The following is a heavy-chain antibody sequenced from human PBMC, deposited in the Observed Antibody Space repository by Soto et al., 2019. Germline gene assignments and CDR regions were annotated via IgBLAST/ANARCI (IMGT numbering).Heavy chain of an antibody. J-gene: IGHJ4*02. CDR3: VRGASLNFDY. V-gene: IGHV3-20*04. CDR1: GFTFDDYG. Sequence: EVQLVESGGGVLRPGGSLRLSCAASGFTFDDYGMRWARQAPGKGLEWVSGVNWNGGSTGYADSVKGRYTISRDNAKNSLYLQMNSLRAGDTAFYYCVRGASLNFDYWGQGTLVTVSS. D-gene: IGHD1-26*01. CDR2: VNWNGGST.